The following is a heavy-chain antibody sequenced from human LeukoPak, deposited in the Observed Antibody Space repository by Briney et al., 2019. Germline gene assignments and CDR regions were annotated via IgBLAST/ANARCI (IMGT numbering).Heavy chain of an antibody. CDR3: AKEADYGDSLYFDY. J-gene: IGHJ4*02. Sequence: GGSLRLSCAASGFTFSNYAMSWVRQAPGKGLEWVSTITGSGGSTYYADSGKGRFTISRDISKNSLYLQMNSLRAEDTAVYYCAKEADYGDSLYFDYWGQGTLVTVSS. CDR1: GFTFSNYA. D-gene: IGHD4-17*01. CDR2: ITGSGGST. V-gene: IGHV3-23*01.